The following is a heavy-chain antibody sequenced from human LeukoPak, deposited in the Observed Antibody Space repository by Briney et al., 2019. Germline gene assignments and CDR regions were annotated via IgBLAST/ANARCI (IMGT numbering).Heavy chain of an antibody. CDR1: GDSVSSNSAA. J-gene: IGHJ5*02. CDR3: ARESQQLMVIAYNWFDP. CDR2: TYYRSKWYN. V-gene: IGHV6-1*01. D-gene: IGHD6-13*01. Sequence: SQTLSLTCAISGDSVSSNSAAWNWIRQSPSRGLEWLGRTYYRSKWYNDYAVSVKSRITINPDTSKNQFSLQLNSVTPEDTAVYYCARESQQLMVIAYNWFDPWGQGTLVTVSS.